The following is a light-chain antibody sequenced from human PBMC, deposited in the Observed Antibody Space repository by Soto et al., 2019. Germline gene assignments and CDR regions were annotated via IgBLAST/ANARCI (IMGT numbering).Light chain of an antibody. J-gene: IGKJ1*01. Sequence: DIQMTQSPSSLSASVEDRVIITCRASQSISNHLNWYQQKPGKAPKLLIFAASSLQSGVPSRFSGSRSGPDFTLTISRLQPEDFATYYCQQSFNTPQTFGQGTKVDIK. CDR2: AAS. V-gene: IGKV1-39*01. CDR1: QSISNH. CDR3: QQSFNTPQT.